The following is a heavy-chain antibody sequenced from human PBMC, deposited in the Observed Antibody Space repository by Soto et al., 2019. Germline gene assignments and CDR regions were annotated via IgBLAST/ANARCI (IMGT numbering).Heavy chain of an antibody. Sequence: PGGSLRLSCAASGFTFSSYAMSWVRQAPGKGLEWVSAISGSGGSTYYADSVKGRFTISRDDSKNALYLQMNSLRAEDTAVYYCAKDQLGYCSGGSCYSSYYYGMDVWGQGTTVTVSS. V-gene: IGHV3-23*01. CDR2: ISGSGGST. D-gene: IGHD2-15*01. CDR3: AKDQLGYCSGGSCYSSYYYGMDV. J-gene: IGHJ6*02. CDR1: GFTFSSYA.